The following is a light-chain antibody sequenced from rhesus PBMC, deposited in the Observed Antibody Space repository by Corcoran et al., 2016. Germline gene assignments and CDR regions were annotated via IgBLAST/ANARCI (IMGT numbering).Light chain of an antibody. V-gene: IGKV1-22*01. J-gene: IGKJ2*01. CDR2: KAS. CDR3: QQYSSRPYS. Sequence: DIQMTQSPSSLSVSRGDTVTITCRASQGISSCLAWYQQKPGKAPKLLIYKASILQSGVPSRFSGSGSGTDFTLPISRMQSEDFATYYCQQYSSRPYSFGQGTKVEIQ. CDR1: QGISSC.